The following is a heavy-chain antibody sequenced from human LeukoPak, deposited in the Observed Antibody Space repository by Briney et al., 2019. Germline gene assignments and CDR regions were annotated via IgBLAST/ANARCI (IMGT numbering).Heavy chain of an antibody. CDR1: GDSMSSSSYY. Sequence: PSETLSLPCTVSGDSMSSSSYYWGWIRQPPGKGLEWIGNIYYSGSAHYNPSLKSRVTISVDMSKNQFSLRLSSVTTADTAEFYCARLNGVMDYFDYWGQGTLVTVSS. V-gene: IGHV4-39*01. CDR3: ARLNGVMDYFDY. CDR2: IYYSGSA. D-gene: IGHD2-8*01. J-gene: IGHJ4*02.